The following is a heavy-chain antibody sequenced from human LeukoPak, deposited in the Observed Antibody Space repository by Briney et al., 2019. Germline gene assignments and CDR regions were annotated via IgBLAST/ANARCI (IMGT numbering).Heavy chain of an antibody. CDR1: GFTFRSYS. CDR3: ARDQGDYAGW. Sequence: GGSLRLSCAASGFTFRSYSMNWVRQAPGKGLEWVSSISSSSSYIYYADSVKGRFTISRDNAKNSLYLQMNSLRAEDTAVCYCARDQGDYAGWWGQGTLVTVSS. V-gene: IGHV3-21*01. CDR2: ISSSSSYI. J-gene: IGHJ4*02. D-gene: IGHD4-17*01.